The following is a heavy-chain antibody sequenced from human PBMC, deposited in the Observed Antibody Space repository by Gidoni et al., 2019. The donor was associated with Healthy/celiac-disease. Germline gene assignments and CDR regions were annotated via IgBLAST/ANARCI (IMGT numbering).Heavy chain of an antibody. CDR2: IGTAGDT. D-gene: IGHD3-10*01. V-gene: IGHV3-13*04. Sequence: EVQLVESGGGLVQPGGSLRLSCAASGFTFSSYDMHWVRQATGKGLEWVSAIGTAGDTYYPGSVKGRFTISRENAKNSLYLQMNSLRAGDTAVYYCARGSYGSGSSFNWFDPWGQGTLVTVSS. J-gene: IGHJ5*02. CDR1: GFTFSSYD. CDR3: ARGSYGSGSSFNWFDP.